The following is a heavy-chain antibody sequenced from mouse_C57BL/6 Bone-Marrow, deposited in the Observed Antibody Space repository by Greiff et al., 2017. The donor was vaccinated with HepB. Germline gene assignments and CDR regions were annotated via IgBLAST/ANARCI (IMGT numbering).Heavy chain of an antibody. CDR2: ISSGSSTI. CDR3: ASEGTTAKCFYYVDY. D-gene: IGHD1-2*01. V-gene: IGHV5-17*01. Sequence: EVQLVESGGGLVKPGGSLKLSCAASGFTFSDYGMHWVRQAPEKGLEWVAYISSGSSTIYYADTVKGRFTISRDNAKNTLFLQMTSLRSEDTAMYYCASEGTTAKCFYYVDYWGQGTTLTVSS. CDR1: GFTFSDYG. J-gene: IGHJ2*01.